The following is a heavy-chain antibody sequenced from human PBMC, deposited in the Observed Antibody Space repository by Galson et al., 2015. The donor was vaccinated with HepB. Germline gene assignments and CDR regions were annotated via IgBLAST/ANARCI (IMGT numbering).Heavy chain of an antibody. V-gene: IGHV3-30-3*01. CDR2: ISYDGSNK. CDR3: ASIVVVITYAFDI. CDR1: GFTFSSYA. D-gene: IGHD3-22*01. Sequence: SLRLSCAASGFTFSSYAMHWVRQAPGKGLEWVAVISYDGSNKYYADSVKGRFTISRDNSKNTLYLQMNSLRAEDTAVYYCASIVVVITYAFDIWGQGTMVTVSS. J-gene: IGHJ3*02.